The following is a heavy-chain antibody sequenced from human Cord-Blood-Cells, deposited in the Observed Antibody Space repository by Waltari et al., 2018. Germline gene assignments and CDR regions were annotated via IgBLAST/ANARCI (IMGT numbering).Heavy chain of an antibody. D-gene: IGHD6-13*01. CDR2: IIPIFGTA. CDR3: ARDVRGAAGTVDY. J-gene: IGHJ4*02. CDR1: GGTLRSHP. V-gene: IGHV1-69*01. Sequence: QVQLVQSGAEVKKPGSSVKVSCKAAGGTLRSHPISWVRLAPGQGLEWMGGIIPIFGTANYAQKFQGRVTITADESTSTAYMELSSLRSEDTAVYYCARDVRGAAGTVDYWGQGTLVTVSS.